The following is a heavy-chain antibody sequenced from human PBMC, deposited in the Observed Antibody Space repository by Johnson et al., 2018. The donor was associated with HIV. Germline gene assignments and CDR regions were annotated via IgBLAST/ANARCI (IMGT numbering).Heavy chain of an antibody. V-gene: IGHV3-48*01. CDR3: AKVGTGYTSSSVGAFDI. CDR1: GFSFSNYC. CDR2: ISGSSDVI. Sequence: VQLVESGGGLVKPGGSLRLSCAASGFSFSNYCMNWVRQAPGKGLEWVSYISGSSDVILYADSVKGRFTISRDNSKNTFYLQMNSLRVEDTAVYYCAKVGTGYTSSSVGAFDIWGQGTMVTVSS. D-gene: IGHD6-19*01. J-gene: IGHJ3*02.